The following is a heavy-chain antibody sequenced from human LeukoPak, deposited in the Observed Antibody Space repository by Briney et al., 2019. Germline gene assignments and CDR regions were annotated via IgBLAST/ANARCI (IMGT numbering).Heavy chain of an antibody. J-gene: IGHJ4*02. Sequence: SETLSLTCTVSRASISSGDYYWSWIRQPPGKRLEWIGYIYFGGSTYYSPSLQSRVTISLDTSETQFSLNLSSVTAADTAVYYCALLLVPSGDRDFDCWGLGTLVSVSS. CDR1: RASISSGDYY. CDR2: IYFGGST. CDR3: ALLLVPSGDRDFDC. V-gene: IGHV4-30-4*01. D-gene: IGHD2-8*02.